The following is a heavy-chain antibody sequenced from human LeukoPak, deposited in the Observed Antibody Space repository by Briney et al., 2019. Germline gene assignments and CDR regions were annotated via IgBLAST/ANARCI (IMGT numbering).Heavy chain of an antibody. Sequence: GGSLRLSCAASGFTFSSYWMTWVRQAPGTGLQWVANIKPDEGEKYYVDSVKGRFTISRDNAKNSLYLEMNSLRPEDTAVYYCVRGSSGTAVRGISWAWFDPWGQGTLVTVSS. CDR1: GFTFSSYW. V-gene: IGHV3-7*05. CDR3: VRGSSGTAVRGISWAWFDP. CDR2: IKPDEGEK. D-gene: IGHD3-10*01. J-gene: IGHJ5*02.